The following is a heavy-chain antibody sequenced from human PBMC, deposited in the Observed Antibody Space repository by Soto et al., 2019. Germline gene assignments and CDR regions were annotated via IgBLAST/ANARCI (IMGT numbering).Heavy chain of an antibody. CDR3: AKMSPRFRLPLTLKDDY. V-gene: IGHV3-23*01. CDR2: ISGSGGST. D-gene: IGHD5-12*01. Sequence: GGSLRLSCAASGFTFSSYAMSWVRQAPGKGLEWVSAISGSGGSTYYADSVKGRFTISRDNSKNTLYLQMNSLRAEDTAVYYCAKMSPRFRLPLTLKDDYWGQGTLVTVSS. J-gene: IGHJ4*02. CDR1: GFTFSSYA.